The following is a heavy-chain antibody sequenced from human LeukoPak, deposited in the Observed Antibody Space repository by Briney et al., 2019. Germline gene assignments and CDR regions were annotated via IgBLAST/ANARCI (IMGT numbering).Heavy chain of an antibody. CDR2: ITPFNGNT. D-gene: IGHD5-12*01. V-gene: IGHV1-45*02. Sequence: ASVTVSCTASGYTFTYRYLHWVRQAPGQALEWMGWITPFNGNTNYAQQFQDRVTITRDRSRNTVYMELNSLRFEDTAMYYCARSPFSGDDDAFDIWGQGTMVTVSS. J-gene: IGHJ3*02. CDR3: ARSPFSGDDDAFDI. CDR1: GYTFTYRY.